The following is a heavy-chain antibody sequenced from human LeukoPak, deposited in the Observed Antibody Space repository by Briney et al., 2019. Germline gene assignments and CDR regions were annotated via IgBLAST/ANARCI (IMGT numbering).Heavy chain of an antibody. J-gene: IGHJ4*02. CDR1: GYTLTELS. Sequence: ASVKVSCKVSGYTLTELSMDWVRQAPGKGLEWMGGFDPEDGETIYAQKFQGRVTMTEDTSTDTAYMELSSLRSEDTAVYYCATLPWYAGVRDYWGQGTLVTVSS. CDR3: ATLPWYAGVRDY. CDR2: FDPEDGET. V-gene: IGHV1-24*01. D-gene: IGHD2-15*01.